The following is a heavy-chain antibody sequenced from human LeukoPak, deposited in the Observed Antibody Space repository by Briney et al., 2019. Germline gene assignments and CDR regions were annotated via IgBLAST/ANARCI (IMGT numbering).Heavy chain of an antibody. V-gene: IGHV3-72*01. D-gene: IGHD3-10*01. CDR1: GFTFSDHY. Sequence: GGSLRLSCAASGFTFSDHYMDWVRQAPGKGLEWVGRTRNKANSYTTEYAASVKGRFTISRDDSKNSLYLQMNSLKTEDTAVYYCARGRYYYGSGSYFGGYYLDYWGQGTLVTVSS. J-gene: IGHJ4*02. CDR2: TRNKANSYTT. CDR3: ARGRYYYGSGSYFGGYYLDY.